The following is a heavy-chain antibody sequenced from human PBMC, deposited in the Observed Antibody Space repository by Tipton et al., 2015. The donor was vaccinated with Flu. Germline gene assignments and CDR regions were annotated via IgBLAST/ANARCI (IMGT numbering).Heavy chain of an antibody. CDR1: GYTFTSYY. CDR2: INPNSGGT. J-gene: IGHJ4*02. V-gene: IGHV1-2*06. CDR3: AGAYSSYYFGY. Sequence: QVQLVQSGAEVKKPGASMKISCKASGYTFTSYYLHWVRQAPGQGLEWMGRINPNSGGTNYAQKFQGRVTMTRDTSISTAYMELSRLRSDDTAVYYCAGAYSSYYFGYWGQGTLVTVSS. D-gene: IGHD6-6*01.